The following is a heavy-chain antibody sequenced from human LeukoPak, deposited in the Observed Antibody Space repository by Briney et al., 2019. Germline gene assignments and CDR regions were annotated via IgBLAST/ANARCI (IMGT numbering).Heavy chain of an antibody. CDR3: ARDSWGAAAADFDY. D-gene: IGHD6-13*01. J-gene: IGHJ4*02. CDR1: GFTFSAFG. Sequence: PGGSLRLSCAASGFTFSAFGMHWVRQAPGKGLEWISFIRYDGGLQYYGDSVKGRFSISRDNSKNTLYLQMNSLRAEDTAVYYCARDSWGAAAADFDYWGQGTLVTVSS. CDR2: IRYDGGLQ. V-gene: IGHV3-30*02.